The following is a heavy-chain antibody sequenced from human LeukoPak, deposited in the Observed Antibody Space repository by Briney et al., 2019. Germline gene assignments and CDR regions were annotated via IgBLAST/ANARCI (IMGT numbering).Heavy chain of an antibody. D-gene: IGHD3-3*01. V-gene: IGHV1-2*02. CDR3: ARSGPEIFGVVTLFDY. Sequence: ASVKVSCKASGYTFTGYYMHWVRQAPGQGLEWMGWINPNSGGTNYAQKFQGRVTMTRDTSISTAYMELSRLRSDDTAVYYCARSGPEIFGVVTLFDYWGQGTLVTVSS. CDR2: INPNSGGT. CDR1: GYTFTGYY. J-gene: IGHJ4*02.